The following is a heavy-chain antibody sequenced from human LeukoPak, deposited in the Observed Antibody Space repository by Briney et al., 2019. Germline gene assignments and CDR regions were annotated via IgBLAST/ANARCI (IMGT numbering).Heavy chain of an antibody. CDR3: GRDRGSFSNYFDY. J-gene: IGHJ4*02. Sequence: DSVKGRFTISRDNAKNSLYLQMNSLRAEDTAVYYCGRDRGSFSNYFDYWGQGTLVTVSS. D-gene: IGHD1-26*01. V-gene: IGHV3-7*01.